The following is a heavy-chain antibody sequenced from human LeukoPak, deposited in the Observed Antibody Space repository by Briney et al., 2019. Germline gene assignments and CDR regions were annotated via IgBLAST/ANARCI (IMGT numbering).Heavy chain of an antibody. D-gene: IGHD3-3*01. V-gene: IGHV4-34*01. CDR2: MNHSGST. CDR3: ARGRNDFRSGLPKAFDY. CDR1: GGSFSGYY. J-gene: IGHJ4*02. Sequence: PSETLSLTCAVYGGSFSGYYWSWIRQPPGKGLEWIGKMNHSGSTNYNPSLKSRVTISVDTSKNQFSLKLSSVTAADTAVYYCARGRNDFRSGLPKAFDYWGQGTLVTVSS.